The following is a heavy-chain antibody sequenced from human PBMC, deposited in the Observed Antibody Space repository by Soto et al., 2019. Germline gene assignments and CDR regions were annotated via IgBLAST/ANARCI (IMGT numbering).Heavy chain of an antibody. Sequence: QVQLVQSGAEVKKPGASVKVSCKASGYTFTSYGISWVRQAPGQGLEWMGWISAYNGNTNYAQKLQGRVTMTTDTSTSTAYMELRSLRSDDTAVYYCARAWSSLYGGGLDYYYYMDVWGKGTTVTVSS. CDR2: ISAYNGNT. CDR1: GYTFTSYG. J-gene: IGHJ6*03. V-gene: IGHV1-18*01. CDR3: ARAWSSLYGGGLDYYYYMDV. D-gene: IGHD6-13*01.